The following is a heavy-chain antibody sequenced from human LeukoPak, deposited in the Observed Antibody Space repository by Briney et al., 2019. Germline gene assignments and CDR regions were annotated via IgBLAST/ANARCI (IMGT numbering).Heavy chain of an antibody. Sequence: ASVKVSCKASGYSFSSYGITWVRQAPGQGLEWLCWISASNGNTNYAQKLQGRVTMTSDTSTSTAYMDLRSLTPDDTAFYYCARYPLSYTGNWHYFFDYWGQGTLLTVSS. CDR1: GYSFSSYG. CDR2: ISASNGNT. J-gene: IGHJ4*02. CDR3: ARYPLSYTGNWHYFFDY. D-gene: IGHD1-7*01. V-gene: IGHV1-18*01.